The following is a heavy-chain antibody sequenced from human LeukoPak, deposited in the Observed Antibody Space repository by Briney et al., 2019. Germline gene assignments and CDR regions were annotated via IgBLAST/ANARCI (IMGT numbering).Heavy chain of an antibody. CDR3: ARDLRWLLDY. V-gene: IGHV3-30*02. D-gene: IGHD3-22*01. CDR1: GFAFSSYG. CDR2: IQYDGSNK. Sequence: GGSLRLSCAASGFAFSSYGMHWVRQAPGKGLEWVTFIQYDGSNKYYADSVKGRFTISRDDSKNTLYLQMSSLRAEDTAVYYCARDLRWLLDYWGQGTLVTVSS. J-gene: IGHJ4*02.